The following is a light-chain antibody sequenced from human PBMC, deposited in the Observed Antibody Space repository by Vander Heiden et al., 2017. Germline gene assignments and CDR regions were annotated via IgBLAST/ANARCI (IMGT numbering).Light chain of an antibody. V-gene: IGKV3-15*01. CDR2: GAS. CDR3: QQDNNWPPYT. Sequence: IVMTQSPATLSVSPGERATLSCRASQSVSSNLAWYQQKPGQAPRLLIYGASTRATGIPARFSGSGYGTEFTLTISSRQSEDFAVYYCQQDNNWPPYTFGQGTKMEIK. J-gene: IGKJ2*01. CDR1: QSVSSN.